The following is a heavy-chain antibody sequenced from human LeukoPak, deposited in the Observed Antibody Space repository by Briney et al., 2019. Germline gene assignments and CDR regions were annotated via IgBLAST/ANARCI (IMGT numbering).Heavy chain of an antibody. CDR1: GGTFSSYA. V-gene: IGHV1-69*13. CDR3: ARGAMVKGTLNLNWFDP. J-gene: IGHJ5*02. Sequence: GASVKVSCKASGGTFSSYAISWVRQAPGQGLEWMGGIIPIFGTANYAQEFQGRVTITADESTSTAYMELSSLRSEDTAVYYCARGAMVKGTLNLNWFDPWGQGTLVTVSS. CDR2: IIPIFGTA. D-gene: IGHD5-18*01.